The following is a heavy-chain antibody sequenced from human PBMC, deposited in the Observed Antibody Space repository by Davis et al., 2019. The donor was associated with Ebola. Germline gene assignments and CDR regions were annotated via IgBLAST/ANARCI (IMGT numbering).Heavy chain of an antibody. CDR2: IYHSGST. CDR3: AREGTVTTNYYYYGMDV. D-gene: IGHD4-17*01. CDR1: GGSISSGGYS. V-gene: IGHV4-30-2*01. Sequence: LRLSCTVSGGSISSGGYSWSWIRQPPGKGPEWIGYIYHSGSTYYNPSLKSRVTISVDRSKNQFSLKLSSVTAADTAVYYCAREGTVTTNYYYYGMDVWGQGTTVTVSS. J-gene: IGHJ6*02.